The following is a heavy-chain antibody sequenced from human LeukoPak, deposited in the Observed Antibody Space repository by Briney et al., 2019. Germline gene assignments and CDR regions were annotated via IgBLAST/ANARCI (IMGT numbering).Heavy chain of an antibody. V-gene: IGHV4-59*01. CDR2: ICYTGRT. Sequence: PSETLSLTCTVSGGSIRTYYWIWIRQPPGKGLEWIGYICYTGRTNYSPSLKSRVTISVDTSKDQFSLNLISVTDADTAVYYCARVVLTSDWAFAIWGQGTMVTVSS. CDR3: ARVVLTSDWAFAI. D-gene: IGHD2-21*02. CDR1: GGSIRTYY. J-gene: IGHJ3*02.